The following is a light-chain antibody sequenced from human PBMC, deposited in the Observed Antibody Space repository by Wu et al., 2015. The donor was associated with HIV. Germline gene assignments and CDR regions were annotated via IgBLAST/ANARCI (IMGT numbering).Light chain of an antibody. V-gene: IGKV3-11*01. CDR1: QSVSNY. CDR3: QQYNNWPLT. J-gene: IGKJ4*01. Sequence: EIVLTQSPATLSLSPGERATLSCRASQSVSNYLAWFQQKPGQAPRLLIYDTSNRATGIPDRFSGSGSGTDFTLTISSLQSEDVVVYYCQQYNNWPLTFGGGTKLEIK. CDR2: DTS.